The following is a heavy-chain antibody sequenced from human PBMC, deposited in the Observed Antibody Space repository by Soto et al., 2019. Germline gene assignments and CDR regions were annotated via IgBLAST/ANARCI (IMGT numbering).Heavy chain of an antibody. CDR2: MSHSGGN. J-gene: IGHJ3*02. CDR3: ARVELGTATTVVDAFDI. CDR1: GGFVSSGSYY. Sequence: QVQLQQWGAGLLKPSETLSLTCAVYGGFVSSGSYYWSWIRQPPGKGLEWMGEMSHSGGNHFKPSLKSRVTISVDTSKNQFSLKMTSVTAADTAVYYCARVELGTATTVVDAFDIWGPGTMVTVSS. D-gene: IGHD1-1*01. V-gene: IGHV4-34*01.